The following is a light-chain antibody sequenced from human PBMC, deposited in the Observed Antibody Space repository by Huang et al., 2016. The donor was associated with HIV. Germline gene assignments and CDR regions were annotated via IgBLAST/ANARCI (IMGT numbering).Light chain of an antibody. CDR3: QQSYDTPT. Sequence: DIQLTQSPSSLSASVGDRVTIPCRASQSISSYLIWYQQKPGKAPKLRIYSASTLQSGVPSRFSGSGSGTDFTLTISSLQPEDFATYYCQQSYDTPTFGQGTKVEIK. CDR2: SAS. CDR1: QSISSY. V-gene: IGKV1-39*01. J-gene: IGKJ1*01.